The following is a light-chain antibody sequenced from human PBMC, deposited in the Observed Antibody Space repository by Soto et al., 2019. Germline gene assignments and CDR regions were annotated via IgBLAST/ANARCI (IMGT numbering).Light chain of an antibody. Sequence: DIQMTQSPSTLSASVGERVIITCRASQSVDNWLAWFQQKPGEAPRVLIYLASGLGPGVPSRFSGSRSGTEFTLTIDNLQPDDFATYYCQHYSGSSPWTFGQGTKVELK. CDR2: LAS. V-gene: IGKV1-5*03. J-gene: IGKJ1*01. CDR1: QSVDNW. CDR3: QHYSGSSPWT.